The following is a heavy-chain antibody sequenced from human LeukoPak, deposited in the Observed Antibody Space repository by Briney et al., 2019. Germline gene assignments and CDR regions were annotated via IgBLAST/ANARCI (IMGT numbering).Heavy chain of an antibody. J-gene: IGHJ3*02. Sequence: PGGSLRLSCAVSGFNFDDYAIHWVRQGPGKGLEWVAGISANGGFISYGESVKDRFTISRDNPRNSVFLQMNFLRAEDMAMYFCTKEVQRWHSYFYRPSYALDIWGQGTMVSVSS. D-gene: IGHD3-22*01. V-gene: IGHV3-9*03. CDR3: TKEVQRWHSYFYRPSYALDI. CDR2: ISANGGFI. CDR1: GFNFDDYA.